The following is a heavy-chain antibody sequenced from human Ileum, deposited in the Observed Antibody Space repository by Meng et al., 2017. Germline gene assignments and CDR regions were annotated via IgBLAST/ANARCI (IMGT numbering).Heavy chain of an antibody. CDR2: IFYNGDI. J-gene: IGHJ5*02. CDR3: ARTARVFDP. Sequence: QVQLQESGPGLVKPSETLSLTCTVSGASISPYYWSWIRQPPGKGLECIGYIFYNGDINYNPSLKSRVTISLDTSKSQISLKLTSVTAADTAVYYCARTARVFDPWGQGTLVTVSS. CDR1: GASISPYY. V-gene: IGHV4-59*01.